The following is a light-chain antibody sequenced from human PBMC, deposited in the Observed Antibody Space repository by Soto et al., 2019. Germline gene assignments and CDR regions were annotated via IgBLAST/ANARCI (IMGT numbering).Light chain of an antibody. V-gene: IGKV1-12*01. CDR3: QQASTFPPT. CDR2: TAS. J-gene: IGKJ1*01. Sequence: DIQMTQSPSPVSASVGDGVTITCRASQDIRSWLAWYQQKPGKAPELLIYTASSLQSGVPSRFSGSGSGTDFTLTISSLQPEDSATYYCQQASTFPPTFGQGTKVEIK. CDR1: QDIRSW.